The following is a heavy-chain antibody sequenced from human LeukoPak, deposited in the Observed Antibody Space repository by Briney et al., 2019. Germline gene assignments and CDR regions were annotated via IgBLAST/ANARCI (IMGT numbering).Heavy chain of an antibody. CDR2: IKQDGSEK. D-gene: IGHD6-6*01. CDR1: GFTFSTYA. Sequence: GGSLRLSCAASGFTFSTYAMHWVRQAPGKGLEWVANIKQDGSEKYYVDSVKGRFTISRDNAKNSLYLQMNSLRAEDTAVYYCAREGFSSSGFDYWGQGTLVTVSS. CDR3: AREGFSSSGFDY. V-gene: IGHV3-7*01. J-gene: IGHJ4*02.